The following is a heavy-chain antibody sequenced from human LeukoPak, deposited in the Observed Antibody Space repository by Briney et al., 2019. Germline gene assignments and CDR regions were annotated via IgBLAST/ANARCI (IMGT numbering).Heavy chain of an antibody. Sequence: EASETLSLTCTVSGGSISSSSDYWGWIRQPPGKGLEWIGSIYHSGRTYYNPSLKSRVTISVDTSKNQFSLKLSSVTAADTAVYYCARRLGRKFGERFYYYHYMDVWGKGTTVTISS. J-gene: IGHJ6*03. CDR3: ARRLGRKFGERFYYYHYMDV. D-gene: IGHD3-10*01. CDR1: GGSISSSSDY. CDR2: IYHSGRT. V-gene: IGHV4-39*07.